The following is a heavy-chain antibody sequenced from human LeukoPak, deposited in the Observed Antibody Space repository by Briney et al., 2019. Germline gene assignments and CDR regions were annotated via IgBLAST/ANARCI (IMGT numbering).Heavy chain of an antibody. V-gene: IGHV3-48*02. Sequence: GGSLRLSCAGTGFTFSSYSMNWVRQAPGKGLEWVSYISGSSSIIYNADSVKGRFTISRDNAKNSLYLQMNSLRDEDTAVYYCARSARDSEYTNMDSWGQGTLVTVSS. CDR3: ARSARDSEYTNMDS. CDR1: GFTFSSYS. D-gene: IGHD5-18*01. CDR2: ISGSSSII. J-gene: IGHJ4*02.